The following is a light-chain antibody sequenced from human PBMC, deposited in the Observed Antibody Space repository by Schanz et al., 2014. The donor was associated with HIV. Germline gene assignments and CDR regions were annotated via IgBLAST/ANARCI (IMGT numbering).Light chain of an antibody. Sequence: QSVLTQPPSVSGAPGQRVSISCTGNTSNIGAGYDVHWYLQLPGSAPKLLIYGNNNRPSGVPDRFSGSKSGTSASLAITGLQAEDEADYYCQSWDSSLNGVVFGGGTKFTVL. CDR2: GNN. V-gene: IGLV1-40*01. CDR1: TSNIGAGYD. J-gene: IGLJ3*02. CDR3: QSWDSSLNGVV.